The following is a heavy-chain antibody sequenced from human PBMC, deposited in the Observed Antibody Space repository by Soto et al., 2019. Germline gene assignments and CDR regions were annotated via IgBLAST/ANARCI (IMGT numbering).Heavy chain of an antibody. J-gene: IGHJ4*01. D-gene: IGHD4-17*01. V-gene: IGHV4-59*01. Sequence: QVQLQESGPGLVKPSETLSLTCTVSGGSISSYYWSWIRQPPGKGLEWIGYIYYSGSTNYNPSLKGRFTVSVDKSKKQFSLKRSSVTAPDTAVYYCARDDYGGNRGFFDYWGPGTLVTV. CDR1: GGSISSYY. CDR3: ARDDYGGNRGFFDY. CDR2: IYYSGST.